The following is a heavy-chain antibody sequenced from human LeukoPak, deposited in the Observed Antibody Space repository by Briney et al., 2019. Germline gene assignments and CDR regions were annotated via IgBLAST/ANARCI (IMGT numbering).Heavy chain of an antibody. Sequence: PVKVSCKASGGTFSSYAISWVRQAPGQGLEWMGRIIPIFGIANYAQKFPGRVTITADKSTSTAYMELSSLRSEDTAVYYCARGRKRGHKNYYYGMDVWGQGTTVTVSS. D-gene: IGHD5-12*01. CDR1: GGTFSSYA. V-gene: IGHV1-69*04. CDR3: ARGRKRGHKNYYYGMDV. J-gene: IGHJ6*02. CDR2: IIPIFGIA.